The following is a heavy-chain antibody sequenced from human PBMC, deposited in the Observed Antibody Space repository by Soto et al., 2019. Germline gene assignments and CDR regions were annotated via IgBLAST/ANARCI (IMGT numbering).Heavy chain of an antibody. D-gene: IGHD3-9*01. CDR3: ASDILTALDAFDI. J-gene: IGHJ3*02. CDR1: GYTFTGYY. V-gene: IGHV1-2*04. CDR2: INPNSGGT. Sequence: ASVKVSCKASGYTFTGYYMHWVRQAPGQGLEWMGWINPNSGGTNYAQKFQGWVTMTRDTSTSTAYMELSSRRSEDTAVYYCASDILTALDAFDIWGQGTMVTVS.